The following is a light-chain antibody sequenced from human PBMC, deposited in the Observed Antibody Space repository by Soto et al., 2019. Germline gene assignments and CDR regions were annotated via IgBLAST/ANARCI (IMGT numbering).Light chain of an antibody. CDR1: SSNIGSDY. V-gene: IGLV1-47*01. CDR3: AAWDDSLSGPV. Sequence: QSVLTQPPSASETPGQTATISCSGSSSNIGSDYVYWYQQLPGTAPKLLIYRNDQRPSGVPGRFSGSKSGTSASLAISGLRSEDEADYYCAAWDDSLSGPVFGGGTKLTVL. CDR2: RND. J-gene: IGLJ3*02.